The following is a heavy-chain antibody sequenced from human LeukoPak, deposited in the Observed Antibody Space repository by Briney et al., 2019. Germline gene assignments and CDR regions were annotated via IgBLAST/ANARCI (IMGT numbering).Heavy chain of an antibody. J-gene: IGHJ3*01. Sequence: ASVKVSCKASGGTFSSYAISWVRQAPGQGLEWMGWINPNSGGTNYAQKFQGRVTMTRDTSISTAYMELNRLRSDDTAVYYCAKLVGYCSGGYCYKAFDLWGQGTMVTVSS. D-gene: IGHD2-15*01. CDR1: GGTFSSYA. CDR3: AKLVGYCSGGYCYKAFDL. CDR2: INPNSGGT. V-gene: IGHV1-2*02.